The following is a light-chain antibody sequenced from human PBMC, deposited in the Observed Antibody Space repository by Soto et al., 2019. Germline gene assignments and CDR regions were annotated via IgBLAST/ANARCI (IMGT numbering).Light chain of an antibody. J-gene: IGLJ1*01. CDR2: EGS. CDR1: SSDVGSYNL. V-gene: IGLV2-14*02. Sequence: QSALTQPASVSGSPGQSITISCTGTSSDVGSYNLVSWYQQHPGKAPKLMIYEGSKRPSGVSNRFSGSKSGNTASLTVSGLQAEGEADYYCSSYAGSNNFVFGTGTKVTVL. CDR3: SSYAGSNNFV.